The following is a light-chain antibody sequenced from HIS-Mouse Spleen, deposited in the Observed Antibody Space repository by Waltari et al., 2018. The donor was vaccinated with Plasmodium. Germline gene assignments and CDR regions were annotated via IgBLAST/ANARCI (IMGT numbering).Light chain of an antibody. CDR3: YSTDSSGNHRV. CDR1: ALPKTY. Sequence: SYELTPPPSLSVSPGQTARIPCSGAALPKTYPYWYQQKSGQAPWMVIYEDSKRPSGIPERFSGSSSGTMATLTISGDQVEDEADYYCYSTDSSGNHRVFGGGTKLTVL. V-gene: IGLV3-10*01. J-gene: IGLJ3*02. CDR2: EDS.